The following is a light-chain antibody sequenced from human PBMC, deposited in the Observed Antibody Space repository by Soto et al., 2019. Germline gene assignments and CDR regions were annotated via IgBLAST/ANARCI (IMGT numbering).Light chain of an antibody. CDR1: SSDVGGYNY. CDR2: EVS. CDR3: SSYTSDTTPYV. J-gene: IGLJ1*01. V-gene: IGLV2-14*01. Sequence: QSALAQPASVSGSPGQSITISCTGASSDVGGYNYVSWYQLHPGKAPKLMIYEVSNRPSGVSNRFSGSKSGTTASLTISGLQAEDEADYFCSSYTSDTTPYVFGSGTKVTVL.